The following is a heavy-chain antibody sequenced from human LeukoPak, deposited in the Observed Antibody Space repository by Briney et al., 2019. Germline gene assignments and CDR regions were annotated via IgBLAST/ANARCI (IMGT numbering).Heavy chain of an antibody. CDR2: IYSGGST. D-gene: IGHD2-2*01. J-gene: IGHJ3*02. CDR3: ARSCSSTSCYEGAFDI. CDR1: EFSVGSNY. Sequence: GGSLRLSCAASEFSVGSNYMTWVRQAPGKGLEWVSLIYSGGSTYYADSVKGRFTISRDNSKNTLYLQMNSLRAEDTAVYYCARSCSSTSCYEGAFDIWGQGTMVTVSS. V-gene: IGHV3-66*01.